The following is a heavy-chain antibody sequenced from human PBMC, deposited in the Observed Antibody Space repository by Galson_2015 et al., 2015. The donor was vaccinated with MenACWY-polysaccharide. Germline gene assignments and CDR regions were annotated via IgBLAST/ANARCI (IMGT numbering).Heavy chain of an antibody. D-gene: IGHD6-25*01. CDR2: ISDTGGTT. Sequence: SLRLSCAASGFTFSRYGMSWVRQAPGKGLEWVSVISDTGGTTYYIDSMKGRFTISRDNSKNMLYMQMNNLRVEDTAVYYCASRGAAHYWGQGTLITVSS. CDR3: ASRGAAHY. CDR1: GFTFSRYG. J-gene: IGHJ4*02. V-gene: IGHV3-23*01.